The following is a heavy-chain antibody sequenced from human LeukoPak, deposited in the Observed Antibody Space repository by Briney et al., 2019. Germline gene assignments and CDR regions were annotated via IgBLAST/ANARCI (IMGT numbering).Heavy chain of an antibody. CDR1: GGSISSYY. CDR2: IYYSGST. J-gene: IGHJ3*02. D-gene: IGHD3-9*01. CDR3: AKASLYYDILTGYSTDAFDI. Sequence: SETLSLTCTVSGGSISSYYWSWVRQPPGKGLEWIGYIYYSGSTNYNPSLKSRVTISVDTSKNQFSLKLSSVTAADTAVYYCAKASLYYDILTGYSTDAFDIWGQGTMVTVSS. V-gene: IGHV4-59*01.